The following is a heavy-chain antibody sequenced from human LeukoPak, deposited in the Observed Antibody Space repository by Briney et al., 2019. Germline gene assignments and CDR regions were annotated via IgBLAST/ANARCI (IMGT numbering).Heavy chain of an antibody. V-gene: IGHV1-18*01. CDR2: ISAYNGNT. CDR1: GYTFTSYG. J-gene: IGHJ3*02. D-gene: IGHD2-2*01. CDR3: ARVVVVPAAIGAFDI. Sequence: ASVKVSCKASGYTFTSYGIIWVRQAPGQGLEWMGWISAYNGNTNYAQKLQGRVTMTTDTSTSTAYMELRSLRSDDTAVYYCARVVVVPAAIGAFDIWGQGTMVTVSS.